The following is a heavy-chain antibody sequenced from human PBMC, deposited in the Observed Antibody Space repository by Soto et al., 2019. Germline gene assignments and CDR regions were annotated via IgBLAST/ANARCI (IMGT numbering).Heavy chain of an antibody. CDR1: GGTFSSYT. J-gene: IGHJ4*02. CDR3: ARAPGSGCSSDKTEFDY. CDR2: IIPILGLA. D-gene: IGHD6-19*01. V-gene: IGHV1-69*02. Sequence: QVQLVQSGAEVKKPGSSVNVSCKASGGTFSSYTISWVRQAPGQGLEWMGRIIPILGLANYAQKFQGRVTITADKFTSTAYMELSSMRSEDTAVYYCARAPGSGCSSDKTEFDYWGQGTLVTVSS.